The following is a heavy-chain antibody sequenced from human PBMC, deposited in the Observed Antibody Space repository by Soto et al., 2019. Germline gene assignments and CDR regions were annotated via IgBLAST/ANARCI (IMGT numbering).Heavy chain of an antibody. J-gene: IGHJ5*02. V-gene: IGHV3-23*01. D-gene: IGHD3-3*01. CDR2: ISGTGGST. CDR3: AKHPVNDFWSGYSRKWFDP. Sequence: GGSLRLSCAASGFTFSSYAMSWVRQAPAKGLEWVSTISGTGGSTYYADSVRGRFIISRDNSKNTLFLQMNSLRAEDTAVYYCAKHPVNDFWSGYSRKWFDPWGQGTLVTVSS. CDR1: GFTFSSYA.